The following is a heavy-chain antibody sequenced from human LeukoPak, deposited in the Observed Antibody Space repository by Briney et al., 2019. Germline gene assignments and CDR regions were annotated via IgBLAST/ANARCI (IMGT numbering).Heavy chain of an antibody. CDR2: ISYDGSNK. V-gene: IGHV3-30*01. D-gene: IGHD3-10*01. CDR3: ARDPGENMVRGVITIAYYFDY. Sequence: PGRSLRLSCAASGFTFSSYAMHWVRQAPGKGLEWVAVISYDGSNKYYADSVKGRFTISRDNSKNTLYLQMNSLRAEDTAVYYCARDPGENMVRGVITIAYYFDYWGQGTLVTVSS. CDR1: GFTFSSYA. J-gene: IGHJ4*02.